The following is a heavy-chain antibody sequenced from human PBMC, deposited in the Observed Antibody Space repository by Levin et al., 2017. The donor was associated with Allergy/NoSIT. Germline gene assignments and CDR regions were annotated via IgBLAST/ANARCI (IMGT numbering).Heavy chain of an antibody. V-gene: IGHV5-10-1*01. CDR3: ARHALGSSGWHYFDS. CDR1: GYSFTDYW. J-gene: IGHJ4*02. Sequence: AGGSLRLSCKASGYSFTDYWVTWVRQMPGKGLEWMGRIDPRDSSTSYSPSFQGHVTISSDKSINTAYLQWGSLQASESAMYYCARHALGSSGWHYFDSWGQGSLVTVSS. CDR2: IDPRDSST. D-gene: IGHD6-19*01.